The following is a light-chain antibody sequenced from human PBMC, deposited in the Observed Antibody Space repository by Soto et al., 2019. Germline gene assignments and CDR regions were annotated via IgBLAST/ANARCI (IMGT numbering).Light chain of an antibody. CDR2: HVT. CDR3: CSYAGSYTV. Sequence: QSALTQPRSVSASPGQSVAISCTGTISDVGGYNHVPWYQQHPGKAPKLMIYHVTERPSGVPDRFSGYKSGNTASLTISGLQAEDEADYYCCSYAGSYTVFGGGTKLTVL. CDR1: ISDVGGYNH. J-gene: IGLJ2*01. V-gene: IGLV2-11*01.